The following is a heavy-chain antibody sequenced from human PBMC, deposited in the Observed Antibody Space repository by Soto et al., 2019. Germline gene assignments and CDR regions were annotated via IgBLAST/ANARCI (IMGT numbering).Heavy chain of an antibody. Sequence: QLQLQESGSGLVKPLETLSLTCAVSGGSISSGGYSWNWIRQPPGKGLEWIGYMYHRGSTYYNPSLKSRVTISIDRSKNQFSLTLSSVTAADTAVYYCARVPDYWGQGILVTVSS. D-gene: IGHD2-2*01. CDR1: GGSISSGGYS. CDR3: ARVPDY. J-gene: IGHJ4*02. V-gene: IGHV4-30-2*01. CDR2: MYHRGST.